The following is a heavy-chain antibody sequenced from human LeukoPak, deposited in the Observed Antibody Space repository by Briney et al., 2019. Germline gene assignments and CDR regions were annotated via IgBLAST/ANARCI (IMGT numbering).Heavy chain of an antibody. CDR1: GFTFSSYW. D-gene: IGHD1-26*01. J-gene: IGHJ5*02. CDR3: AREVGATTFVWFDP. V-gene: IGHV3-7*01. CDR2: IKQDGSEK. Sequence: GGSLRLSCAASGFTFSSYWMSWVRQAPAKGLEWVANIKQDGSEKYYVDSVKGRFTISRDNAKNSLYLQMNSLRAEDTAVYYCAREVGATTFVWFDPWGQGTLVTVSS.